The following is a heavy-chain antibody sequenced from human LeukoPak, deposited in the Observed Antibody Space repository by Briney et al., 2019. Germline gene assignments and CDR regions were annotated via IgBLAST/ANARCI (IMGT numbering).Heavy chain of an antibody. CDR2: IDYSGST. CDR3: AREMTTVTFNWYFDL. J-gene: IGHJ2*01. D-gene: IGHD4-17*01. Sequence: PSETLSLTCTVSGGSIGSGGYYWSWIRQHPGKGLEWIGNIDYSGSTYYNPSLKSRLTISVDTSKKQFSLKLSSVTAADTAVYYCAREMTTVTFNWYFDLWGRGTLVTVTS. CDR1: GGSIGSGGYY. V-gene: IGHV4-31*03.